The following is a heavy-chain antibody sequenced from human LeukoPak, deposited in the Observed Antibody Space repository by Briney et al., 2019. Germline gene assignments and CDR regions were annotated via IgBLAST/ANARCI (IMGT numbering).Heavy chain of an antibody. CDR2: IFYSVIT. Sequence: SETLSLTCTVSGGSISSYYWSWIRQPPGKGLEWIGYIFYSVITNYNPSLKSRVTISIDTSKNQFSLKLSSVTAADTAVYYCARGAYYYDSSGYNWYFDLWGRGTLVTVSS. CDR3: ARGAYYYDSSGYNWYFDL. D-gene: IGHD3-22*01. V-gene: IGHV4-59*01. J-gene: IGHJ2*01. CDR1: GGSISSYY.